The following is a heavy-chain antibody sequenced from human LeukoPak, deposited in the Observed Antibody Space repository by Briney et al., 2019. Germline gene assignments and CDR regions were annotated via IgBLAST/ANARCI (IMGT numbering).Heavy chain of an antibody. CDR2: IGGSGGST. J-gene: IGHJ4*02. V-gene: IGHV3-23*01. CDR1: GFTFSSYA. CDR3: ARDRGGSYYDLNY. Sequence: GGSLRLSCAASGFTFSSYAMSWVRQAPGKGLEWVSAIGGSGGSTYYADSVKGRFTISRDNSKNTLYLQMNSLRAEDTAVYYCARDRGGSYYDLNYWGQGTLVTVSS. D-gene: IGHD1-26*01.